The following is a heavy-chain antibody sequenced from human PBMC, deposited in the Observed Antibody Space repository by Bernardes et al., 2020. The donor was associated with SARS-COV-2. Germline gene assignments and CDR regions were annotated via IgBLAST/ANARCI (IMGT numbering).Heavy chain of an antibody. CDR1: GFTFSESA. D-gene: IGHD3-3*01. CDR3: AKDGFYDFWSGYYVDPEGDY. CDR2: ISGSGSGT. Sequence: GGSLRLSCAASGFTFSESAMSWVRQAPGKGLDWVSGISGSGSGTFYADSVKGRFTISRDNSKNTVYLQMNSLRAEDTAVYYCAKDGFYDFWSGYYVDPEGDYWGQGTLVTVSS. V-gene: IGHV3-23*01. J-gene: IGHJ4*02.